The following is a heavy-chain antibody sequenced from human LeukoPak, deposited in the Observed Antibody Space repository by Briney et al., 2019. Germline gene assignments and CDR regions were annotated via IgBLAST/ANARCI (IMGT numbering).Heavy chain of an antibody. V-gene: IGHV4-34*01. CDR2: INHSGST. Sequence: LRLSCAASGFTFSDYYMSWIRQPPGKGLEWIGEINHSGSTNYSPSLKSRVTISVDTSKNQFSLKPSSVTAADTAVYYCARASYDSSGYRPSTDAFDIWGQGTMVTVSS. CDR1: GFTFSDYY. J-gene: IGHJ3*02. CDR3: ARASYDSSGYRPSTDAFDI. D-gene: IGHD3-22*01.